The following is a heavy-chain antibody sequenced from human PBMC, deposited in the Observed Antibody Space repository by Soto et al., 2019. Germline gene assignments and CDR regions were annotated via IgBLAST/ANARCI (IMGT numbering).Heavy chain of an antibody. J-gene: IGHJ6*02. CDR3: ARDPTVVKYVHYYYGMDV. CDR1: GGTFSSYA. V-gene: IGHV1-69*06. CDR2: IIPIFGTA. Sequence: ASVKVSCKASGGTFSSYAISWVRQAPGQGLEWMGGIIPIFGTANYAQKFQGRVTITADKSTSTAYMELSSLRSEDTAVYYCARDPTVVKYVHYYYGMDVWGQGTTVTVSS. D-gene: IGHD4-17*01.